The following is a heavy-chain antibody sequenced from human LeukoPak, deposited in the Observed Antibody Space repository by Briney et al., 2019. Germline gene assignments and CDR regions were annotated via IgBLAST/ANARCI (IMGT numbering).Heavy chain of an antibody. CDR2: IIPIFGAA. Sequence: SVKVSCKASGYTFTGYYMHWVRQAPGQGLEWIGGIIPIFGAANYARKFQGRVTITADKSTSTAYMELSSLRSEDTAVYYCARDTYFWSGYYTGSYYFYYMDVWAKGTTVTVSS. J-gene: IGHJ6*03. CDR3: ARDTYFWSGYYTGSYYFYYMDV. V-gene: IGHV1-69*06. D-gene: IGHD3-3*01. CDR1: GYTFTGYY.